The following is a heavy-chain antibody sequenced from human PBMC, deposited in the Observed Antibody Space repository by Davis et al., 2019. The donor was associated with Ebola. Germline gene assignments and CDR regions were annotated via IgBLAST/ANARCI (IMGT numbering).Heavy chain of an antibody. V-gene: IGHV1-18*01. D-gene: IGHD2-15*01. Sequence: ASVKVSCKASGYTFTSYGISWVRQAPGQGLEWMGWISAYNGNTNYAQKLQGRVTMTRDTSTSTVYMELSSLRSEDTAVYYCAREVVVVVAATPTYYYYGMDVWGKGTTVTVSS. J-gene: IGHJ6*04. CDR1: GYTFTSYG. CDR3: AREVVVVVAATPTYYYYGMDV. CDR2: ISAYNGNT.